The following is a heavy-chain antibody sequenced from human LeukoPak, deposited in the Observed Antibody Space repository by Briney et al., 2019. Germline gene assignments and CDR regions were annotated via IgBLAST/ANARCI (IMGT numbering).Heavy chain of an antibody. Sequence: GESLKISCEGSVTTFTNYWSAGVRQMPGKGLEWMGSIYPGDSDTSYSPSFQGQVTISADKSINTAYLQWTSLKASDIAMYYCARGCCSSSSCNYGMDVRGQGTMVTVSS. CDR2: IYPGDSDT. V-gene: IGHV5-51*01. D-gene: IGHD2-2*01. J-gene: IGHJ6*02. CDR3: ARGCCSSSSCNYGMDV. CDR1: VTTFTNYW.